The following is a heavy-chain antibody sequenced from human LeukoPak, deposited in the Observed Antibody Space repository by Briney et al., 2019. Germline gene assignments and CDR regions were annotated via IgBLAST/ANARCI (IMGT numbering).Heavy chain of an antibody. D-gene: IGHD4-23*01. CDR1: GFTFDDYG. CDR3: ARGTDYGGNPAPSGY. V-gene: IGHV3-20*04. CDR2: INWNGGST. J-gene: IGHJ4*02. Sequence: PGGSLRLSCAASGFTFDDYGMSWVRQAPGKGLEWVSGINWNGGSTGYADSVKGRFTISRDNAKNSLYLQMNSLRAEDTALYYCARGTDYGGNPAPSGYWGQGTLVTVSS.